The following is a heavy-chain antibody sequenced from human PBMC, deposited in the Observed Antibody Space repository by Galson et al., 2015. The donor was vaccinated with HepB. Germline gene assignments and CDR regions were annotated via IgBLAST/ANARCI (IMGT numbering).Heavy chain of an antibody. CDR1: GYIFTSYA. D-gene: IGHD3-22*01. V-gene: IGHV1-3*01. Sequence: SVKVSCKASGYIFTSYAMNWVRQAPGQGLEWMGWINADNGNTKYSQKFQGRVTITKDTSTSTAYMELSSLRSEDTAVYYCARGVPIVVRSLDLLGRVTLFTVSS. CDR2: INADNGNT. CDR3: ARGVPIVVRSLDL. J-gene: IGHJ2*01.